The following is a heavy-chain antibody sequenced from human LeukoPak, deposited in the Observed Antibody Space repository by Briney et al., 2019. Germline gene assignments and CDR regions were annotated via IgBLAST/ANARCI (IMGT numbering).Heavy chain of an antibody. CDR2: FSSSGGTT. V-gene: IGHV3-23*01. CDR3: AKGRGGSKRDALDI. CDR1: GFIFSGYA. J-gene: IGHJ3*02. D-gene: IGHD1-26*01. Sequence: GGSLRLSCAASGFIFSGYAMSWVRQAPGKGLEWVSTFSSSGGTTYYADSVRGRFTISRDTSKSTLYLQMNSLRVEDTALYYCAKGRGGSKRDALDIWGQGTMVTVSS.